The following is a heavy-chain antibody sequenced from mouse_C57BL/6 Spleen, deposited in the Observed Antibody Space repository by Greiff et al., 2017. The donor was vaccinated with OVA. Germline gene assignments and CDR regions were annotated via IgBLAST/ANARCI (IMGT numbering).Heavy chain of an antibody. CDR3: ARDSRRDYFDY. Sequence: DVMLVESGGGLVKPGGSLKLSCAASGFTFSSYAMSWVRQTPEKRLEWVATISDGGSYTYYPDNVKGRFTISRDNAKNNLYLQMSHLKSEDTAMYYCARDSRRDYFDYWGQGTTLTVSS. CDR1: GFTFSSYA. V-gene: IGHV5-4*01. J-gene: IGHJ2*01. CDR2: ISDGGSYT.